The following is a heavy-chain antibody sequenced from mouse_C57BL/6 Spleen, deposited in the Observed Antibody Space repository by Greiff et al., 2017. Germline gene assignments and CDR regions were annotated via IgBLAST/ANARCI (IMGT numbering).Heavy chain of an antibody. V-gene: IGHV3-6*01. J-gene: IGHJ4*01. CDR3: ARDGTTVSHYYAMDY. CDR1: GYSITSGYY. D-gene: IGHD1-1*01. CDR2: ISYDGSN. Sequence: ESGPGLVKPSQSLSLTCSVTGYSITSGYYWNWIRQFPGNKLEWMGYISYDGSNNYNPSLKNRISITRDTSKNQFFLKLNSVTTEDTATYYCARDGTTVSHYYAMDYWGQGTSVTVSS.